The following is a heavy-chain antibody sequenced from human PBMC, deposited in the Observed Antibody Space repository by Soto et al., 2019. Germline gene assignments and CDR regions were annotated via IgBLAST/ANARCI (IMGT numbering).Heavy chain of an antibody. Sequence: QVQLVQSRAEVKKPGASVKVSCKASGYTFSSNGVSWVRQAPGQGLEWMGWISTFNGNAHYAQKFQGRATMTTDTSTNTAYIELTSLSSDDTAVYYCARLHGYSSGWYDYWGQGTLVTVSS. CDR1: GYTFSSNG. J-gene: IGHJ4*02. CDR2: ISTFNGNA. CDR3: ARLHGYSSGWYDY. D-gene: IGHD6-19*01. V-gene: IGHV1-18*04.